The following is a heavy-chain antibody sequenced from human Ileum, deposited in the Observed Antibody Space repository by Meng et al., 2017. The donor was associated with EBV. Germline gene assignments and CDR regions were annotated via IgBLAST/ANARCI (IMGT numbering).Heavy chain of an antibody. D-gene: IGHD5-18*01. CDR1: GGSVSVSRYY. CDR2: IYYIGTT. Sequence: VQLQESFPGLLKPSETLALTCTVFGGSVSVSRYYWSWIRQHPEKGLEWIGYIYYIGTTNYNPSRESRVTISVDTSKNQFSLKLRSVAASDTAVNYCARGWDTAMDSGWGQGTLVTVSS. V-gene: IGHV4-61*01. J-gene: IGHJ4*02. CDR3: ARGWDTAMDSG.